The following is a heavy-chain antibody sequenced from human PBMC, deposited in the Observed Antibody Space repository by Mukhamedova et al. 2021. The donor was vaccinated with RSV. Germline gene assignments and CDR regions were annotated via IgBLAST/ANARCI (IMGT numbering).Heavy chain of an antibody. J-gene: IGHJ4*02. V-gene: IGHV4-34*01. CDR2: INHSGST. Sequence: SWIRQPPGKGLEWIGEINHSGSTNYNPSLKSRVTISVDTSKNQFSLKLSSVTAADTAVYYCARGLWYYYDSSGKYYFDYWGKGT. D-gene: IGHD3-22*01. CDR3: ARGLWYYYDSSGKYYFDY.